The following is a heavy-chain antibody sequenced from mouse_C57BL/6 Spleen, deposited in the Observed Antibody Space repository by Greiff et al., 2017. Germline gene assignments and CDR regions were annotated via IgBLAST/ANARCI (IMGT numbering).Heavy chain of an antibody. J-gene: IGHJ3*01. Sequence: VQLQQSGAELVRPGASVTLSCKASGYTFTDYEMHWVKQTPVHGLEWIGAIDPETGGTAYNQKFKGKAILTADKSSSTAYMELRSLTSEDSAVYYCTRSRGYPFAYWGQGTLVTVSA. V-gene: IGHV1-15*01. CDR3: TRSRGYPFAY. CDR1: GYTFTDYE. D-gene: IGHD2-2*01. CDR2: IDPETGGT.